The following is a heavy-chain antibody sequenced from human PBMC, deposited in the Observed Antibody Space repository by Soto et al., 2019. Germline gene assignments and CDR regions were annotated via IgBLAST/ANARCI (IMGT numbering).Heavy chain of an antibody. CDR3: ARGGTPIDY. V-gene: IGHV1-18*01. Sequence: QVQLVQSGAEVKKPGASVKVSCKASGYTFTNFRISWVRQAPGRGLEWMGWISAYNGNTNYAQNFQGRATMTTDISTRTVYMELRSLRSDDTAAYYCARGGTPIDYRGHGTLVTVSS. CDR2: ISAYNGNT. J-gene: IGHJ4*01. CDR1: GYTFTNFR. D-gene: IGHD1-7*01.